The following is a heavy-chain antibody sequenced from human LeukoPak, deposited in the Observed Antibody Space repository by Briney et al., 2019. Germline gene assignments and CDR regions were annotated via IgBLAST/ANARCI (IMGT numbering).Heavy chain of an antibody. CDR1: GGSINDPNYY. CDR3: ARPSSGWSAFGY. J-gene: IGHJ4*02. V-gene: IGHV4-39*01. Sequence: WETLSLTCNVFGGSINDPNYYWGWIRQPPGKGLEWIGSIYYSGSTYYNPSLKSRVTISVDTSKNQFSLKLSSVTAADTAVYYCARPSSGWSAFGYWGQGTLVTVSS. D-gene: IGHD6-19*01. CDR2: IYYSGST.